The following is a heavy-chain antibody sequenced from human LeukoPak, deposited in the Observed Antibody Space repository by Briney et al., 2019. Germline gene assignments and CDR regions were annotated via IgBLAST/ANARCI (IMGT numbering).Heavy chain of an antibody. V-gene: IGHV3-30*04. CDR1: GFTFSSYA. J-gene: IGHJ4*02. CDR3: ARDIYYDILTGSYHDY. Sequence: GGSLRLSCAASGFTFSSYAMHWVRQAPGKGLEWVAVISYDGSNKYYADSVKGRFTISRDNSENTLYLQMNSLRAEDTAVYYCARDIYYDILTGSYHDYWGQGTLVTVSS. D-gene: IGHD3-9*01. CDR2: ISYDGSNK.